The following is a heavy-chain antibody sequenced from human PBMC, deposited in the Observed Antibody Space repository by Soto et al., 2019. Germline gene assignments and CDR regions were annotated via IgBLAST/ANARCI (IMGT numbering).Heavy chain of an antibody. Sequence: SETLSLSCAVSGGSMSSGGYSWSWIRQPPGKGLEWIGYIYHSGSTYYNPSLKSRVTISVDRSKNQFSLKLSSVTAADTAVYYCASASTTVPTLDYWGQGNLVTGSS. J-gene: IGHJ4*02. CDR3: ASASTTVPTLDY. D-gene: IGHD4-17*01. CDR1: GGSMSSGGYS. CDR2: IYHSGST. V-gene: IGHV4-30-2*01.